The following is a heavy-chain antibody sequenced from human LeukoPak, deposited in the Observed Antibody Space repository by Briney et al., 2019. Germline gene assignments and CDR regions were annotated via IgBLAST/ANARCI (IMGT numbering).Heavy chain of an antibody. CDR3: ARTSSSWYIDYYYYGMGV. V-gene: IGHV3-23*01. CDR1: GSTFSSYA. D-gene: IGHD6-13*01. CDR2: ISGSGGST. Sequence: GGSLRLSCAASGSTFSSYAMSWVRQAPGKGLEWVSAISGSGGSTYYADSVKGRFTISRHNSKNTLYLQMNSLRAEDTAVYYCARTSSSWYIDYYYYGMGVWGQGTTVTVSS. J-gene: IGHJ6*02.